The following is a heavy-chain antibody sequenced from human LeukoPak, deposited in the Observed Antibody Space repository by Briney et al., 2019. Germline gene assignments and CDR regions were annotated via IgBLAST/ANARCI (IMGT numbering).Heavy chain of an antibody. J-gene: IGHJ4*02. CDR1: GGSISSGSYY. D-gene: IGHD1-26*01. CDR3: ARRRRLGPSLDC. V-gene: IGHV4-39*01. CDR2: VYYSGTT. Sequence: SETLSLTCTVSGGSISSGSYYWSWIRQPAGKGLEWIGSVYYSGTTYYNTPFKSRITISVDTSKTVLSLKLTSVTAADTAVYFCARRRRLGPSLDCWGQGTLVTVSS.